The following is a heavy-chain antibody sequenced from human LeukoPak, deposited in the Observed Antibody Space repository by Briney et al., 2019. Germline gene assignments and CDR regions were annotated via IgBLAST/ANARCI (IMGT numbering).Heavy chain of an antibody. V-gene: IGHV3-7*03. CDR2: IKQDGSEK. CDR1: GFTFSSYW. Sequence: PGGSLRLSCAASGFTFSSYWMSWVRQAPGKGLEGVANIKQDGSEKYYVDSVKGRFTISRDNAKNSLYLQMNSLRAEDTALYYCAKAPPDFWSGFDPWGQGTLVTVSS. D-gene: IGHD3-3*01. J-gene: IGHJ5*02. CDR3: AKAPPDFWSGFDP.